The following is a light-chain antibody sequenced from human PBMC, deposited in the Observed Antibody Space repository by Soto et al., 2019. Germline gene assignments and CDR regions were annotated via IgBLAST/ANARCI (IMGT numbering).Light chain of an antibody. V-gene: IGLV1-51*02. CDR2: END. CDR1: SSHIGNNY. J-gene: IGLJ1*01. CDR3: GTWDTSLSAYV. Sequence: SVLTQPPSVSAAPGQKVTISCSGSSSHIGNNYVSWYQQLPGTAPKLLIYENDKRPSEIPDRFSGSKSGTSATLGVTGLQTGDEADYYCGTWDTSLSAYVFATGTKVTVL.